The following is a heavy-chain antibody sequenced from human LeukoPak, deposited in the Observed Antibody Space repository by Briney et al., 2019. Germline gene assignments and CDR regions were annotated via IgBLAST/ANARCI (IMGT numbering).Heavy chain of an antibody. J-gene: IGHJ4*02. D-gene: IGHD4-11*01. CDR2: INPGGSST. CDR3: ARSNQADDY. V-gene: IGHV3-74*01. CDR1: GFTFSNYW. Sequence: GGSLRLSCAASGFTFSNYWLHWVRQVPGKGLVWVSRINPGGSSTTYADSVKGRFTISRDNAKNTLYLQMYSLRAEDTAVYYCARSNQADDYWGQGTLVTVSS.